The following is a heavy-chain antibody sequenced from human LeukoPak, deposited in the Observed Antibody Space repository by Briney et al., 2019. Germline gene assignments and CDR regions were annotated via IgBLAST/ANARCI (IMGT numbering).Heavy chain of an antibody. CDR2: ISSSSTYI. V-gene: IGHV3-21*04. CDR1: GFTFSSYS. CDR3: ANKYYYDSSGYYFGAFDI. D-gene: IGHD3-22*01. Sequence: GGSLRLSCEASGFTFSSYSMNWVRQAPGKGLEWVSFISSSSTYIYYADSLKGRFTISRDNAKNSLYLQMNSLRAEDTAVYYCANKYYYDSSGYYFGAFDIWGQGTMVTVSS. J-gene: IGHJ3*02.